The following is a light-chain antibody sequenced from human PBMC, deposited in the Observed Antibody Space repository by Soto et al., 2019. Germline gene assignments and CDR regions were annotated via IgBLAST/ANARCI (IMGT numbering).Light chain of an antibody. CDR3: TSYSSSSTYVV. J-gene: IGLJ2*01. CDR2: EVS. V-gene: IGLV2-14*01. CDR1: SSDVGGYKY. Sequence: QSVLTQPASVCGFPGQSITISCTGTSSDVGGYKYVCWYQQLPGRAPRLMIYEVSNRPSGVSNRFSGSKSGNTASLTISGLQAEDEGDYYCTSYSSSSTYVVFGGGTKLTVL.